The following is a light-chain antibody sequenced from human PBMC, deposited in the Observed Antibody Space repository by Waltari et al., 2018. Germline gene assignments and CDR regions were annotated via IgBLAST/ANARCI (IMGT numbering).Light chain of an antibody. CDR1: QSVSSY. CDR3: QQRSNWPWT. V-gene: IGKV3-11*01. Sequence: EIVLTQSPATLSLSPGERATLSCRASQSVSSYFAWYQQKRGQAPRLLIDDASNRATGIPARCSGSGSGTDFTLTISSLEPEDFAVYYCQQRSNWPWTFGQGTKVEIK. CDR2: DAS. J-gene: IGKJ1*01.